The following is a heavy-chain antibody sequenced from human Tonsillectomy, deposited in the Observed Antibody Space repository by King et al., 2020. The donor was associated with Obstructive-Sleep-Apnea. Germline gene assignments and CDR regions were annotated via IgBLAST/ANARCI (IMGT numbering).Heavy chain of an antibody. CDR3: ATDRNWAFDY. CDR2: ISMSGSDT. CDR1: GLRFSRYS. D-gene: IGHD7-27*01. J-gene: IGHJ4*02. Sequence: VQLVESGGDLVEPGGSLRLSCAVSGLRFSRYSLNWVRQAPGKGLEWRSYISMSGSDTYYADSVKGRFTISRDDATNSLFLQVNSLRVDDTAVYYCATDRNWAFDYWGQGTLVTVSS. V-gene: IGHV3-48*04.